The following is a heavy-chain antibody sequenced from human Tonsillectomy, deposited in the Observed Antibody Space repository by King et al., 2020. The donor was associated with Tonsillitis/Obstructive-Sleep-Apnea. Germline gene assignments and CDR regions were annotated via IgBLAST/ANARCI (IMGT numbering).Heavy chain of an antibody. CDR3: ARVIGYCSGGSCRWFDP. D-gene: IGHD2-15*01. Sequence: QLQESGPGLVKPSQTLSLTCTVSGGSISSGGYYWSRIRQHPGKGLEWIGYIYYSGSTYYNPSLKSRVTISVDTSKNQFSLKLSSVTAADTAVYYCARVIGYCSGGSCRWFDPWGQGTLVTVSS. V-gene: IGHV4-31*03. CDR1: GGSISSGGYY. CDR2: IYYSGST. J-gene: IGHJ5*02.